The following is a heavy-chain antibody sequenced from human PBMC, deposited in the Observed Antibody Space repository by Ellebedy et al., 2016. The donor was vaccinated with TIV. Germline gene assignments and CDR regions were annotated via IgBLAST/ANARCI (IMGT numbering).Heavy chain of an antibody. CDR3: ARPEDDILTGSDAFDI. D-gene: IGHD3-9*01. CDR1: GYSFTSYW. J-gene: IGHJ3*02. V-gene: IGHV5-51*01. Sequence: GESLKISCKGSGYSFTSYWIGWVRQMPGKGLEWMGIIYPGDSDTRYSPSFQGQVTISADKSISTAYLQWSSLKASDTAMYYCARPEDDILTGSDAFDIWGQGTMVTVSS. CDR2: IYPGDSDT.